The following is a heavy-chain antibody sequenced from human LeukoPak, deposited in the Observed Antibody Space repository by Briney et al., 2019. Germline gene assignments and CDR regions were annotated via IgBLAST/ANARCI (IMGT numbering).Heavy chain of an antibody. Sequence: GSLRLSCAASGFTFSSYAMSWVRQAPGKGLEWVSAISGSGGSTYYADSVKGRFTISRDNSKNTLYLQMNSLRAEDTAVYYCAKFPIIVVVPASPFDYWGQGTLVTVSS. CDR3: AKFPIIVVVPASPFDY. CDR2: ISGSGGST. CDR1: GFTFSSYA. D-gene: IGHD2-2*01. J-gene: IGHJ4*02. V-gene: IGHV3-23*01.